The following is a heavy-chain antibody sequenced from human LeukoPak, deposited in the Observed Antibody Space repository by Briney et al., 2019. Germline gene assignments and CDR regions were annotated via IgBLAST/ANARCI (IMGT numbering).Heavy chain of an antibody. CDR2: IYYSGYT. V-gene: IGHV4-59*01. Sequence: SETLSLTCTVSGGSIRSYYWSWIRQPPGKGLEWIGYIYYSGYTNYNPSLKSRVTISVDTSKNQFSLKLTSVTAADTAVYFCARGGYYGSGNDFRFDPWGQGTLVTVSS. D-gene: IGHD3-10*01. CDR3: ARGGYYGSGNDFRFDP. J-gene: IGHJ5*02. CDR1: GGSIRSYY.